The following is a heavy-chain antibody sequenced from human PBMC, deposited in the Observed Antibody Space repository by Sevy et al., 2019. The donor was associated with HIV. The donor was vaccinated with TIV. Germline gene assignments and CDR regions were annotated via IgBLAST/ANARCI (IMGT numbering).Heavy chain of an antibody. CDR2: IYYSGST. CDR1: GGSISSYY. V-gene: IGHV4-59*01. CDR3: AGDLRDYYDSSGYYVSGMDV. Sequence: SETLSLTCTVSGGSISSYYWSWIRQPPGKGLEWIGYIYYSGSTNYNPSLKSRVTISVDTSKNQFSLKLSSVTAADTAGYYCAGDLRDYYDSSGYYVSGMDVWGQGTTVTVSS. J-gene: IGHJ6*02. D-gene: IGHD3-22*01.